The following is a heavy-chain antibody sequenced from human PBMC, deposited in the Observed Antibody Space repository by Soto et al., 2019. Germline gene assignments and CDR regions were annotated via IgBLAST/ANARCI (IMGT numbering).Heavy chain of an antibody. CDR3: AKSYSGYIEYFQH. V-gene: IGHV3-23*01. D-gene: IGHD3-22*01. CDR2: IGDGGHT. J-gene: IGHJ1*01. CDR1: GFTFSSYG. Sequence: EVQLLESGGGLVPPGGSLRLSCAASGFTFSSYGMSWVRQAPGKGLEWVSGIGDGGHTYYEGSVRGRFTISRDNSKNTLYLYMDSLRADDTAVYYCAKSYSGYIEYFQHWGQGALVTVSS.